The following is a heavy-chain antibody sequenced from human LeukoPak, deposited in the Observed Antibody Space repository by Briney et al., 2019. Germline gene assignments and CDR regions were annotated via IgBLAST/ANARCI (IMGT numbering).Heavy chain of an antibody. CDR2: ISSSGSTI. V-gene: IGHV3-11*01. CDR3: ARAPLREMATIIAAFDI. J-gene: IGHJ3*02. D-gene: IGHD5-24*01. CDR1: GFTFSDYY. Sequence: GGSLRLSCAASGFTFSDYYMSWIRQAPGKGLEWVSYISSSGSTIYYADSVKGRFTISRDNAKNSLYLQMNSLRSEDTAVYYCARAPLREMATIIAAFDIWGQGTMVTVSS.